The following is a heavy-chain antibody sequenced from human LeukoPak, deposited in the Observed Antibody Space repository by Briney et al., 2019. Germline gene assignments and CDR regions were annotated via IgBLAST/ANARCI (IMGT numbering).Heavy chain of an antibody. V-gene: IGHV3-13*01. D-gene: IGHD5-18*01. Sequence: GGSLRLSCTASGFTLGGHDMHWVRQTTGDGLEWVAAVSAGHHAFYAGSARGRFTVSREDAKNSLYLQMNSLRAGDTAVYYCVREARGYHYTYFDYWGQGSLVTVSS. CDR1: GFTLGGHD. CDR3: VREARGYHYTYFDY. CDR2: VSAGHHA. J-gene: IGHJ4*02.